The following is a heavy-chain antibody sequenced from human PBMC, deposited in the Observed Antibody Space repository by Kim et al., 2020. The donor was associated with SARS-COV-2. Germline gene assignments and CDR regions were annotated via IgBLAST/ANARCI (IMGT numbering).Heavy chain of an antibody. CDR2: IYYSGST. CDR1: GGSIISYY. D-gene: IGHD6-13*01. Sequence: SETLSLTCTVSGGSIISYYWSWIRQPPGKGLEWIGYIYYSGSTNYNPSLKRRVTISVDTSKNQFSLKLSSVTAADTAVYYCARYTDSVSSSWYENWFDPWGQGTLVTVSS. CDR3: ARYTDSVSSSWYENWFDP. V-gene: IGHV4-59*01. J-gene: IGHJ5*02.